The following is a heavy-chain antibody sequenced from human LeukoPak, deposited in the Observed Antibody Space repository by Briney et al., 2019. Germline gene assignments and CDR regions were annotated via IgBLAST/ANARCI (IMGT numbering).Heavy chain of an antibody. V-gene: IGHV3-23*01. CDR1: GFTVTTYA. Sequence: GGSLRLSCTASGFTVTTYAMSWVRQAPGKGLKWVSGISGSGSSTYYADSVKGRLTISRDTSKNTLYLEMNSLRADDTAVYYCAKCGMSTIGELDYWGQGTLVTVSS. CDR3: AKCGMSTIGELDY. D-gene: IGHD5-24*01. J-gene: IGHJ4*02. CDR2: ISGSGSST.